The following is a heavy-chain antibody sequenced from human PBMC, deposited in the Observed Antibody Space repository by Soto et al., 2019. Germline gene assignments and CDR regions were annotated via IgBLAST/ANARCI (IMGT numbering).Heavy chain of an antibody. CDR3: ATNFRDCPKSACYFS. CDR2: ITDNGGYT. CDR1: GLTFSSSV. J-gene: IGHJ4*02. V-gene: IGHV3-23*01. D-gene: IGHD2-15*01. Sequence: EVQLLESGGGLVQPGGSLRLSCAASGLTFSSSVMTWVRQVPGKGLEWVSVITDNGGYTSYPDSVKGRFTVSRDNSKNTVLLQMNSLGAEDTAIYYCATNFRDCPKSACYFSWGQGTLVTVAS.